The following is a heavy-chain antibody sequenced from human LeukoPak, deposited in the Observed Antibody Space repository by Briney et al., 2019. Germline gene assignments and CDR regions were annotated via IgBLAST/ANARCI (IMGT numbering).Heavy chain of an antibody. Sequence: GGSLRLSCAASGFAFSNYGMHWVRQAPGKGLEWVAVIWYDGSNRYSADSVRGRFTISRDNSKNTLYLQMHTLRAEDTAVYYCAREQLLRRDTIFRRVISPTFDYWGQGTLVTVSS. J-gene: IGHJ4*02. CDR3: AREQLLRRDTIFRRVISPTFDY. D-gene: IGHD3-10*01. CDR2: IWYDGSNR. CDR1: GFAFSNYG. V-gene: IGHV3-33*01.